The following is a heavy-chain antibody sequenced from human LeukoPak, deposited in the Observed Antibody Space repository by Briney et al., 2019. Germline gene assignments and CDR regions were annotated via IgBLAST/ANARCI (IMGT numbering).Heavy chain of an antibody. J-gene: IGHJ4*02. CDR2: INPNSGGT. V-gene: IGHV1-2*02. D-gene: IGHD2-21*01. Sequence: ASVKVSCKASGYTFTGYYMHWVRQAPGQGLEWMGWINPNSGGTNYAQKFQGRVTMTRDTSISTAYMELSRLRSDDTTVYYCAREKSPVYSTRSLNFGYWGQGTLVTVSS. CDR3: AREKSPVYSTRSLNFGY. CDR1: GYTFTGYY.